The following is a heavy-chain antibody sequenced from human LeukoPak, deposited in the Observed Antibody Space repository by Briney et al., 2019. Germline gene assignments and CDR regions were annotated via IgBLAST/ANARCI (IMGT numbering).Heavy chain of an antibody. CDR3: AKSGGYSYGGYDY. CDR2: ISWNSGSI. CDR1: GFTFDDYA. D-gene: IGHD5-18*01. J-gene: IGHJ4*02. V-gene: IGHV3-9*01. Sequence: GRSLRLSCAASGFTFDDYAMHWVRQAPGKGLEWVSGISWNSGSIGYADSVKGRFTISRDNAKSSLYLQMNSLRAEDTALYYCAKSGGYSYGGYDYWGQGTLVTVSS.